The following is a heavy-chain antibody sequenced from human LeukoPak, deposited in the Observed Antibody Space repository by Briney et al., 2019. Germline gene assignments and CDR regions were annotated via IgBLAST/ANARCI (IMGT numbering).Heavy chain of an antibody. D-gene: IGHD3-10*01. J-gene: IGHJ4*02. V-gene: IGHV4-30-4*08. CDR1: GGSISSGDYY. Sequence: SQTLSLTCTVSGGSISSGDYYWSWIRQPPGKGLEWIGYIYYSGSTYYNPSLKSRVTISVDTSKNQFSLKLSSVTAADTAVYYCARTETGYGSGSYYSNSLLYFDYWGQGTLVTVSS. CDR2: IYYSGST. CDR3: ARTETGYGSGSYYSNSLLYFDY.